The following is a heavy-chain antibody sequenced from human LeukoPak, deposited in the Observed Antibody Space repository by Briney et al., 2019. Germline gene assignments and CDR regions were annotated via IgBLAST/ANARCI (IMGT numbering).Heavy chain of an antibody. Sequence: RPGGSLRLSCAASGFNFGSYGMHWVRQAPGKGLEGVAFIRYDGSNKYYADSVKGRFTISRDNSKNTLYLQMNSLRAEDTAVYYCAKPMTTVTTSFDYWGQGTLVTVSS. CDR3: AKPMTTVTTSFDY. CDR1: GFNFGSYG. CDR2: IRYDGSNK. D-gene: IGHD4-17*01. J-gene: IGHJ4*02. V-gene: IGHV3-30*02.